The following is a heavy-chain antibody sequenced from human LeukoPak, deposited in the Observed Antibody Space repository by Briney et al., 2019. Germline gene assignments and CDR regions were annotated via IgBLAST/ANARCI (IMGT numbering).Heavy chain of an antibody. D-gene: IGHD5-18*01. J-gene: IGHJ3*02. CDR2: IYHSGST. CDR3: ARPAGYSNDAFDI. CDR1: GYSLSSGYF. Sequence: SETLSLTCTVSGYSLSSGYFWGWIRQPPGKGREWMGNIYHSGSTYYNPSLKSRVTISLDTSKNQFSLKLSSVTAADTAVYYCARPAGYSNDAFDIWGQGTMVTVSS. V-gene: IGHV4-38-2*02.